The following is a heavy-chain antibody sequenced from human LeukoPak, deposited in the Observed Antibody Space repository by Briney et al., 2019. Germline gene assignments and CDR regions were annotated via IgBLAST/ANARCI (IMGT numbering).Heavy chain of an antibody. CDR1: GGSFSGYS. V-gene: IGHV4-34*01. J-gene: IGHJ5*02. CDR2: IYYSGST. CDR3: ARGSPLGQNWFDP. Sequence: SETLSLTCAVYGGSFSGYSWGWIRQPPGKGLEWIGSIYYSGSTYYNPSLKSRVTISVDTSKNQFSLKLSSVTAADTAVYYCARGSPLGQNWFDPWGQGTLVTVSS.